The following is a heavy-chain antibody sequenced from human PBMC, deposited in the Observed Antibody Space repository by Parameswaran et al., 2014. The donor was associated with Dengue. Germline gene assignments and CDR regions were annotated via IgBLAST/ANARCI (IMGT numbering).Heavy chain of an antibody. D-gene: IGHD6-6*01. Sequence: KWIRQPQEGLEWVSSISSSSSYIYYADSVKGRFAISRDNAKNSLYLQMNSLRAEDTAVYYCARGHSSSSGRNDYWGQGTLVTVSS. CDR3: ARGHSSSSGRNDY. J-gene: IGHJ4*02. V-gene: IGHV3-21*01. CDR2: ISSSSSYI.